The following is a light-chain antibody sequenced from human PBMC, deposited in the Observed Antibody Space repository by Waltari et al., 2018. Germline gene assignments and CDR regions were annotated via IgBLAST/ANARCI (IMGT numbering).Light chain of an antibody. CDR1: QSVSGY. Sequence: AIRMTQSPSSLSASTGDRVTITCRANQSVSGYLAWYQQKPGKAPKLLIYAAYTLQSGVPSRFSGSGSGTDFTRTISCLQSEDFATYYCQQYYSYPRTFGQGTKVEIK. CDR2: AAY. J-gene: IGKJ1*01. V-gene: IGKV1-8*01. CDR3: QQYYSYPRT.